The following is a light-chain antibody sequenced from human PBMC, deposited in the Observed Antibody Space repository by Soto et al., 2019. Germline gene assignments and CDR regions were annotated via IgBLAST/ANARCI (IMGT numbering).Light chain of an antibody. V-gene: IGKV3-20*01. CDR3: HQFGRSPWT. Sequence: IVLTQSPGTLSLSPGERATLSCRASQSVSSSYVAWYQQKPGQAPRLLIYSASNRAAGVPDRFSGSGSGADFSLTISRLEPEDFAVYYCHQFGRSPWTFGQGTKVDFK. J-gene: IGKJ1*01. CDR2: SAS. CDR1: QSVSSSY.